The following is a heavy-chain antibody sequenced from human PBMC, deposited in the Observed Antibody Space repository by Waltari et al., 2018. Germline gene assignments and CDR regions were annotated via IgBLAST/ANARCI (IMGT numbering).Heavy chain of an antibody. J-gene: IGHJ3*02. Sequence: QVQLQESGPGLVKPSETLSLTCAVSGYSISSGYYWGWIRQPPGKGLEWIGSIYHSGITYYNPSLKSRVTISVDTSKNQFSLKLSSVTAADTAVYYCARDGWSSGYYYRDDAFDIWGQGTMVTVSS. D-gene: IGHD3-22*01. V-gene: IGHV4-38-2*02. CDR2: IYHSGIT. CDR1: GYSISSGYY. CDR3: ARDGWSSGYYYRDDAFDI.